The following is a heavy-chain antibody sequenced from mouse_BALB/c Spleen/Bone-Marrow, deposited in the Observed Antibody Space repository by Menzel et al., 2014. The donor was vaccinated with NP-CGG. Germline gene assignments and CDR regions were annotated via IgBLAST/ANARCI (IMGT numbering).Heavy chain of an antibody. V-gene: IGHV5-17*02. CDR1: GFTFSSFG. J-gene: IGHJ4*01. CDR3: ARSPYDYAAMDY. CDR2: ISSGSSTI. Sequence: EVQLVESGGGSVQPGGSRKLSCAASGFTFSSFGMHWVRQAPEKGLEWVAYISSGSSTIYYADTVKGRFTISRDNPKNTLFLQMHSLRSEDTAMYYCARSPYDYAAMDYWGQGTSVTVSS. D-gene: IGHD2-4*01.